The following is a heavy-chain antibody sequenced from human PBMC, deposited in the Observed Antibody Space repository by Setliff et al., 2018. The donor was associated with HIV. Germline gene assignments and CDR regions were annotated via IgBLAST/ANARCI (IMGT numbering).Heavy chain of an antibody. V-gene: IGHV1-69*13. J-gene: IGHJ4*01. D-gene: IGHD3-10*01. CDR1: GGTFSSYA. CDR2: IIPIFGTA. CDR3: ARVFYYSAGSYSLDY. Sequence: ASVKVSCKASGGTFSSYAISWVRQAPGQGLEWMGGIIPIFGTANYAQKFQGRVTITADESTSTAYMELSSLRSEDTAVYYCARVFYYSAGSYSLDYWGQETLVTSPQ.